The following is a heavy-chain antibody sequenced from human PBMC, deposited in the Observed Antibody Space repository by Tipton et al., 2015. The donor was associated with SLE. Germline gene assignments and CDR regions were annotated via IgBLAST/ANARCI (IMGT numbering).Heavy chain of an antibody. D-gene: IGHD5-24*01. V-gene: IGHV3-23*01. CDR1: GFIFKNYA. CDR2: ISGAGYST. Sequence: SLRLSCEASGFIFKNYAMTWVRQAPGKGLEWVSDISGAGYSTYYSDSVKGRFTISRDNANNKLYLQMNGLRADDTGIYYCAKDLNWRAAGDWGQGTPVTVSS. CDR3: AKDLNWRAAGD. J-gene: IGHJ4*02.